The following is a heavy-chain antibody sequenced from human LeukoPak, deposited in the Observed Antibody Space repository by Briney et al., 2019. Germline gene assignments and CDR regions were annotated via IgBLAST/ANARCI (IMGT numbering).Heavy chain of an antibody. Sequence: SETLSLTCAVSGDSISNSNWWSWVRQPPGKGLEWIGYIFHTGSTNYNPSLKSRVTISVDKSKNQFSLRLISVTAADTAVYFCARVRVIDWGSSYFDYWGQGNLVTVSS. V-gene: IGHV4-4*02. CDR3: ARVRVIDWGSSYFDY. D-gene: IGHD3-9*01. J-gene: IGHJ4*02. CDR1: GDSISNSNW. CDR2: IFHTGST.